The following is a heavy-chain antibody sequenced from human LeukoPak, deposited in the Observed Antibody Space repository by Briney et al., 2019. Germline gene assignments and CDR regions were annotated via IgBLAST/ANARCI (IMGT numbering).Heavy chain of an antibody. CDR1: GFTFRSHA. D-gene: IGHD2-21*01. V-gene: IGHV3-23*01. J-gene: IGHJ4*02. Sequence: GGSLRLSCVGSGFTFRSHAMSWVRQAPEKGLEFVSGIYENGGTTYYADSVKGRFSISRDNSKNTLYLQMDSLRGEDTAVYYCATDFRIGYSAHFDYWGQGALVTVSS. CDR3: ATDFRIGYSAHFDY. CDR2: IYENGGTT.